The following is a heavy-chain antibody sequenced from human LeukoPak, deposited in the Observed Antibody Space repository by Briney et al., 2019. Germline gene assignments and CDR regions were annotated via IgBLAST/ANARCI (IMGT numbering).Heavy chain of an antibody. D-gene: IGHD3-9*01. CDR2: ISSSGSTI. J-gene: IGHJ4*02. Sequence: PGGSLRLSCAASGFTFSSYEMNWVRQAPGKGLEGGSYISSSGSTIYYADSVKGRFTISRDNAKNSLYLQMNSLRAEDTAVYYCAGIPLRYFDWLFAFDYWGQGTLVTVSS. CDR3: AGIPLRYFDWLFAFDY. CDR1: GFTFSSYE. V-gene: IGHV3-48*03.